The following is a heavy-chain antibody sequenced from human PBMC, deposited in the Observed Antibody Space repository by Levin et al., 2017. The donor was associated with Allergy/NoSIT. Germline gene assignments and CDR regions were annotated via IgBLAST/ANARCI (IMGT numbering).Heavy chain of an antibody. CDR3: ARDSSSRPFNY. Sequence: PGGSLRLSCTVSGGSLTSSIYSWGWIRQPPGKGLEWIGIISSSGSTYDNPSLKSRVTISLDTSKNQFSLILSSVTAADTAVYFCARDSSSRPFNYWGQGTLVTVSS. CDR2: ISSSGST. V-gene: IGHV4-39*07. D-gene: IGHD3-16*01. J-gene: IGHJ4*02. CDR1: GGSLTSSIYS.